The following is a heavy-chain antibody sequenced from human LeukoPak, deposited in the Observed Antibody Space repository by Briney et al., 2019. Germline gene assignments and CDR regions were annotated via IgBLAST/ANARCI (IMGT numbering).Heavy chain of an antibody. Sequence: SETLSLTCAVYGGSFSGYYWSWIRQPPGKGLEWIGEINHSGSTYYNPSLKSRVTISVDTSKNQFSLRLSSVTAADTAVYYCARFVTTGTDYMDVWGKGTTVTVSS. CDR3: ARFVTTGTDYMDV. D-gene: IGHD1-1*01. V-gene: IGHV4-34*01. J-gene: IGHJ6*03. CDR2: INHSGST. CDR1: GGSFSGYY.